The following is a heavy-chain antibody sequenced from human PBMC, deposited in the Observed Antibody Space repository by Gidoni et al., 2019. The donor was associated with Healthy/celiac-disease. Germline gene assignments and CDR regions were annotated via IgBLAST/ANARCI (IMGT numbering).Heavy chain of an antibody. CDR3: ARKAWNLVRGVMRYCSGGSCPNWFDP. Sequence: QVQLVQSGSELKKPGASVKVSCKASGYTFTSYAMNWLLQAPGQGLEWMGWINTNTGNPTYAQGFTGRFVFSWDTSVSTAYLQISSLKAEDTAVYYCARKAWNLVRGVMRYCSGGSCPNWFDPWGQGTLVTVSS. CDR2: INTNTGNP. D-gene: IGHD2-15*01. J-gene: IGHJ5*02. CDR1: GYTFTSYA. V-gene: IGHV7-4-1*02.